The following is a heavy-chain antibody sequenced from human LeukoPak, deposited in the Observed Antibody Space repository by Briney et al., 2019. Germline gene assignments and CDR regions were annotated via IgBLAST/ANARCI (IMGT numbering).Heavy chain of an antibody. CDR2: INGRGTIT. D-gene: IGHD3-9*01. J-gene: IGHJ6*04. V-gene: IGHV3-48*04. CDR1: GFTFSSYS. CDR3: ARDDSLVYDILAGYPPSGYYGVDV. Sequence: GGSLRLSCAASGFTFSSYSMNWVRQAPGKGLEWVSYINGRGTITYYADSVKGRFTISRDNAKNSLSLQLSSLRVEDTAIYYCARDDSLVYDILAGYPPSGYYGVDVWGKGTTVIVSS.